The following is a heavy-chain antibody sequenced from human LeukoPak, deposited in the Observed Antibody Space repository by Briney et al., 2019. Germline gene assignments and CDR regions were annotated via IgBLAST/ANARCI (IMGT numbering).Heavy chain of an antibody. CDR3: AASIVGATSPPWYYGMDV. CDR1: GGSISSGDYY. D-gene: IGHD1-26*01. Sequence: PSETLSLTCTVSGGSISSGDYYWSWIRQPPGKGLEWIGYIYYSGSTYYNPSLKSRVTISVDTSKNQFSLKLSSVTAADTAVYYCAASIVGATSPPWYYGMDVWGQGTTVTVSS. J-gene: IGHJ6*02. V-gene: IGHV4-30-4*02. CDR2: IYYSGST.